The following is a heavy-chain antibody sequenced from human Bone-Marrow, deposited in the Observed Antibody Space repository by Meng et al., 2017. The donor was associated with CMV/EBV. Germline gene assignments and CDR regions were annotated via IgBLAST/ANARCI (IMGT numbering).Heavy chain of an antibody. J-gene: IGHJ4*02. CDR3: AKDRSFLNSGWYFSAY. CDR1: GFSFSSNA. V-gene: IGHV3-23*01. CDR2: IIGSGAAT. D-gene: IGHD6-19*01. Sequence: GESLKISCAASGFSFSSNAMSWVRQAPGKGLEWVSYIIGSGAATFYADSVKGRFTISRDNSKNTLYLQMNSLRAEDTAVYYCAKDRSFLNSGWYFSAYWGQGQLVHVAS.